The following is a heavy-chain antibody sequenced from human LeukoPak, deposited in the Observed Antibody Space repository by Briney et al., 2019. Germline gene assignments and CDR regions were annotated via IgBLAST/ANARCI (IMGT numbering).Heavy chain of an antibody. CDR1: GYTFTGYY. Sequence: ASVKVSCKASGYTFTGYYMHWVRQAPGQGLEWMGRINPNSGGTNYAQKFQGRVTMTRDTSVSTAYMELSRLRSDDTAVYYCFLGGPPESYFDYWGQGTLVTVSS. J-gene: IGHJ4*02. CDR2: INPNSGGT. D-gene: IGHD2-15*01. CDR3: FLGGPPESYFDY. V-gene: IGHV1-2*06.